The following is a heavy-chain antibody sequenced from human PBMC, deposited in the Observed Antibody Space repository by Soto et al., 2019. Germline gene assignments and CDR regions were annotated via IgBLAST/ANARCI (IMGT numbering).Heavy chain of an antibody. J-gene: IGHJ4*01. V-gene: IGHV1-2*04. CDR1: GYTFTGYY. CDR2: INPNSGGT. D-gene: IGHD2-2*01. Sequence: VSVKVSCKASGYTFTGYYMHWVRQAPGQGLEWMGWINPNSGGTNYAQKFQGWVTMTRDTSISTAYMELSRLRSDDTAVYYCAIDSCSSTDRHGDFAYWSQRTLVTGSS. CDR3: AIDSCSSTDRHGDFAY.